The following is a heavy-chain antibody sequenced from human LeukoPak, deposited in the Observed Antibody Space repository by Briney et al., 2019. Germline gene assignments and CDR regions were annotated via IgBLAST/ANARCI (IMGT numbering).Heavy chain of an antibody. V-gene: IGHV1-18*01. Sequence: ASVNVSCKASGYIFISYGISWVRQVPGQGLEWMGWISGKNGNTIYAQKFQGRVTMTTDTSTSTAYMELRSLRSDDTAVYYCARDPSGDVVVITGDAFVVWGQGTMVTVSS. D-gene: IGHD3-22*01. CDR3: ARDPSGDVVVITGDAFVV. CDR2: ISGKNGNT. CDR1: GYIFISYG. J-gene: IGHJ3*01.